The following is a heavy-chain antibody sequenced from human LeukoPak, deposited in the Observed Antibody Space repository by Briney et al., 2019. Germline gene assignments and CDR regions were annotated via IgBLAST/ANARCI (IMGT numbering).Heavy chain of an antibody. CDR1: GFTFDDYG. CDR2: INWNGGST. CDR3: ARERGYYDNSGYLPTTYFQH. J-gene: IGHJ1*01. V-gene: IGHV3-20*04. D-gene: IGHD3-22*01. Sequence: GGSLRLSCAASGFTFDDYGMSWVRQGPGKGLEWVSGINWNGGSTGYADSVKGRFTISRDNAKSSLFLQLNSLRAEDTAVYYCARERGYYDNSGYLPTTYFQHWGQGTLVTVSS.